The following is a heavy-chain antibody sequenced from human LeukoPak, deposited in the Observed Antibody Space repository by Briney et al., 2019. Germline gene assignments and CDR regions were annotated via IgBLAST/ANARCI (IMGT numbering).Heavy chain of an antibody. J-gene: IGHJ4*02. V-gene: IGHV3-30*02. CDR1: GFTFGDYA. Sequence: GGSLSLSCTASGFTFGDYAMSWVRQAPGKGLEWVAFIRYDGSNKYYADSVKGRFTISRDNSKNTLYLQMNSLRAEDTAVYYCASGQQLVEGIYYFDYWGQGTLVTVSS. D-gene: IGHD6-13*01. CDR3: ASGQQLVEGIYYFDY. CDR2: IRYDGSNK.